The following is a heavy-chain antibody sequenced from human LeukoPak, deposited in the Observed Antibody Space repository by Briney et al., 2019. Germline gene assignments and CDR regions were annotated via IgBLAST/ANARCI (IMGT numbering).Heavy chain of an antibody. Sequence: PSETLSLTCTVSGGSMTGYYWSWIRQPPGKELEYIGYIHYSGSTNYNPSLKSRATISIDTSMNQFSLRLSSVSAADTALYYCVKRAGTYFDYWGQGILVTVSS. CDR3: VKRAGTYFDY. CDR2: IHYSGST. D-gene: IGHD1-26*01. CDR1: GGSMTGYY. V-gene: IGHV4-59*01. J-gene: IGHJ4*02.